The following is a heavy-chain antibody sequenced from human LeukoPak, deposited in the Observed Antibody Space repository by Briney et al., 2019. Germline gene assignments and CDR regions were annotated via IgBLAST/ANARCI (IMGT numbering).Heavy chain of an antibody. J-gene: IGHJ6*02. Sequence: ASVKVSCKASGYTFTSYYMHWVRQAPGQGLEWMGIINPSGGSTSYAQKFQGRVTMTRDTSTSTVYMELSSLRSEDTAVYYCASPSSGVATTYYYGMDVWGQGTTVTVSS. CDR3: ASPSSGVATTYYYGMDV. D-gene: IGHD5-12*01. V-gene: IGHV1-46*03. CDR1: GYTFTSYY. CDR2: INPSGGST.